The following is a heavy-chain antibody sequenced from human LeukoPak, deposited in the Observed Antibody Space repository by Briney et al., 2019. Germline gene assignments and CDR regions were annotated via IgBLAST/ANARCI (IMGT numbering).Heavy chain of an antibody. CDR1: GGSLSAYY. J-gene: IGHJ6*03. CDR2: INHGGST. CDR3: ASIFGVVFPYYMDV. V-gene: IGHV4-34*01. D-gene: IGHD3-3*01. Sequence: SETLSLTCAVYGGSLSAYYWTWIRQPPGKGLEWIGEINHGGSTNYNPSLKSRVTISVDKSKNQFSLKLSSVTAADTAVYYCASIFGVVFPYYMDVWGKGTTVTVSS.